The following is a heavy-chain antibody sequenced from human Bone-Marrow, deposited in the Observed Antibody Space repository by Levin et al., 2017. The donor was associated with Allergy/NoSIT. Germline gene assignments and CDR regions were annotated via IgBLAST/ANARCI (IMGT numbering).Heavy chain of an antibody. CDR1: GGSLSDYY. CDR3: ARASTLWFYYMDV. J-gene: IGHJ6*03. CDR2: VYYSGST. V-gene: IGHV4-59*01. D-gene: IGHD2-21*01. Sequence: SQTLSLTCTVSGGSLSDYYWNWIRQPPGKGLEWVGYVYYSGSTNYNPSLKSRVTITVDTSKNQFSLKVISVTAADTAVYYCARASTLWFYYMDVWGQGTTVTVSS.